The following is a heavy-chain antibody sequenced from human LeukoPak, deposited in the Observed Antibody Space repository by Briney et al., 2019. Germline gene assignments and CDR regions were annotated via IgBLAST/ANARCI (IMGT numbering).Heavy chain of an antibody. CDR3: AKNPYEYYFDY. J-gene: IGHJ4*02. V-gene: IGHV1-2*02. Sequence: GASVKVSCKASGYTFTGYYMHWVRQAPGQGLEWMGWINPNSGDTNYAQKFQGRVTMTRDTSINTAYMELSRLRTDDTAVCYCAKNPYEYYFDYWGQGTLVTVSS. D-gene: IGHD5-12*01. CDR1: GYTFTGYY. CDR2: INPNSGDT.